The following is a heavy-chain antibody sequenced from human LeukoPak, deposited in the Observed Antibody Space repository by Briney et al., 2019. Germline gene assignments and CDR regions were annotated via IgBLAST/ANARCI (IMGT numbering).Heavy chain of an antibody. Sequence: GGSLRLSCAASGFTFSSYGMHWVRQAPGKGLEWVAVISYDGSNKYYADSVKGRFTISRDNSKNTLYLQMNSLRAEDTAVYYCAKNGGDYDFDYWGQGTLVTVSS. D-gene: IGHD4-17*01. J-gene: IGHJ4*02. CDR3: AKNGGDYDFDY. V-gene: IGHV3-30*18. CDR2: ISYDGSNK. CDR1: GFTFSSYG.